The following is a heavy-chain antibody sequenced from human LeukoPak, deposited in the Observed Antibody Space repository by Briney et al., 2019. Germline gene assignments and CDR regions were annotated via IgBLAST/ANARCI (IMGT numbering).Heavy chain of an antibody. CDR3: AREGYCSNASCYPTYYYYYMDV. D-gene: IGHD2-2*01. J-gene: IGHJ6*03. CDR1: GFTFSDYY. CDR2: ITNSDSTR. V-gene: IGHV3-11*04. Sequence: GGSLRLSCAASGFTFSDYYMSWIRQAPGKGLEWISYITNSDSTRYYADSVKGRFTISRDNAKNSLYLQMNSLRAEDTAVYYCAREGYCSNASCYPTYYYYYMDVWGKGTTVTVSS.